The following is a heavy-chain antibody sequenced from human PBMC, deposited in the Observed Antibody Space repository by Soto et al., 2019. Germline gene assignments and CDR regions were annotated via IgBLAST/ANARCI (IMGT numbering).Heavy chain of an antibody. D-gene: IGHD6-13*01. J-gene: IGHJ3*02. CDR2: IGTAGDP. V-gene: IGHV3-13*05. CDR3: AREAAAGTAFDI. CDR1: GFTFSSYD. Sequence: GESLKISCAASGFTFSSYDMHWVRQATGKGLEWVSAIGTAGDPYYPGSVKGRFTISRENAKNSLYLQMNSLRAGDTAVYYCAREAAAGTAFDIWGQGTMVTVSS.